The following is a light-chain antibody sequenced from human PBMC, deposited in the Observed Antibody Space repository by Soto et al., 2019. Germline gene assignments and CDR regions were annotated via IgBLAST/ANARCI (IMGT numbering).Light chain of an antibody. CDR3: QQYGSSALT. CDR1: QSVSSSY. V-gene: IGKV3-20*01. J-gene: IGKJ4*01. Sequence: EIVLTQSPGTLSLSPGERATLSCRASQSVSSSYLVWYQQRPGQPPRLLIYGKSNRAAGIPDRFTGTGSGTDFTLTIYRLEPEDSAVYYCQQYGSSALTFGGGTKV. CDR2: GKS.